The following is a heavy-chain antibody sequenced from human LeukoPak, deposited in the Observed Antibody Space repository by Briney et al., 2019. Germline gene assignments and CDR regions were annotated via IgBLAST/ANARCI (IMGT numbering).Heavy chain of an antibody. Sequence: PGGSLRLSCAASGFTFSDYYMNWIRQAPGKGLEWVSTINWNGGSTGYADSVKGRFTISRDNAKNSLYLQMNSLRAEDTALYYCARVSDISVAAYFDYWGQGTLVTVSS. V-gene: IGHV3-20*04. CDR2: INWNGGST. CDR3: ARVSDISVAAYFDY. D-gene: IGHD6-19*01. J-gene: IGHJ4*02. CDR1: GFTFSDYY.